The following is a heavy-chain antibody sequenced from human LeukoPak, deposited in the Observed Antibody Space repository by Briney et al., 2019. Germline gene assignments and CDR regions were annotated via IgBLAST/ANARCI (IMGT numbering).Heavy chain of an antibody. CDR1: GGSISSGGYS. CDR3: ARKDYGDFYFDY. CDR2: IYHSGST. V-gene: IGHV4-30-2*01. D-gene: IGHD4-17*01. Sequence: SETLSLTCAVSGGSISSGGYSWSWIRQPPGEGLEWIGYIYHSGSTYYNPSLKSRVTISVDTSKNQFSLKLSSVTAADTAVYYCARKDYGDFYFDYWGQGTLVTVSS. J-gene: IGHJ4*02.